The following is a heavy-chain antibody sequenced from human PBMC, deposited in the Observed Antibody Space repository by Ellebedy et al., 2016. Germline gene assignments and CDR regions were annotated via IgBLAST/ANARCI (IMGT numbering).Heavy chain of an antibody. J-gene: IGHJ5*02. V-gene: IGHV4-34*01. CDR3: ARGRAITGTTLFNWFDP. CDR2: INHSGST. Sequence: SETLSLTXAVYGGSFSGYYWSWIRQPPGKGLEWIGEINHSGSTYYNPSLKSRVTISVDRSKNQFSLKLSSVTAADTAVYYCARGRAITGTTLFNWFDPWGQGTLVTVSS. D-gene: IGHD1-7*01. CDR1: GGSFSGYY.